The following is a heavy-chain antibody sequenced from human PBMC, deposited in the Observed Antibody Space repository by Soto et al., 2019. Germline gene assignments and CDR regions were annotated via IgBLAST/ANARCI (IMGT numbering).Heavy chain of an antibody. CDR1: GASVTSDDYY. V-gene: IGHV4-30-4*01. Sequence: SETLSLTCAVSGASVTSDDYYWSWIRQPPGKGLEWIGYIYHSGSTYYNPSLKSRVSISVDTSQNQFSLKLTSLTAADTAVYYCARDPIFYYASSGYGGSYFDYWGQGSRVTVSS. D-gene: IGHD3-22*01. CDR3: ARDPIFYYASSGYGGSYFDY. J-gene: IGHJ4*02. CDR2: IYHSGST.